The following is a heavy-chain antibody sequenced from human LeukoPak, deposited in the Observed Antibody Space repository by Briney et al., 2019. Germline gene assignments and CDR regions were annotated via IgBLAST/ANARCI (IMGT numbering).Heavy chain of an antibody. CDR2: IIPIFGTA. D-gene: IGHD5-24*01. V-gene: IGHV1-69*05. J-gene: IGHJ4*02. CDR3: ATQPATMIDY. CDR1: GGTYSSYA. Sequence: SVKVSCKPSGGTYSSYAISWVRQAPGQGLEWMGAIIPIFGTANYSQQFQGRVKITTDESTSTAYMELSSLITEDTPVNYYATQPATMIDYWGQGTLVTVSS.